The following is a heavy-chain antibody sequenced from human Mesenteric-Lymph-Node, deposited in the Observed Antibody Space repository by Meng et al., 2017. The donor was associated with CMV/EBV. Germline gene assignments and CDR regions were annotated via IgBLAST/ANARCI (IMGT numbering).Heavy chain of an antibody. Sequence: SGSPVSLHHIVWIRQPPGKGLQWVSVIFSGSGTNNADPVKGRFTISRDNSKNTLYLQMNSLTVEDTAVYYCARYSDSSGPRGGGFDPWGQGTLVTVSS. D-gene: IGHD3-22*01. J-gene: IGHJ5*02. V-gene: IGHV3-66*02. CDR2: IFSGSGT. CDR3: ARYSDSSGPRGGGFDP. CDR1: GSPVSLHH.